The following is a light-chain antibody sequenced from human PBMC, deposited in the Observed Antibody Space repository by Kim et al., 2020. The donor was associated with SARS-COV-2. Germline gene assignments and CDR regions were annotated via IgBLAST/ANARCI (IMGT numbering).Light chain of an antibody. Sequence: VALGQTARITCGGNNIGSKKVHWYQQKPGQAPVLVIYRDSNRLSGIPKRFYGSNSGNTATLTISRAQAGDEADFYCQVWDSSTGVFGGGTQLTVL. J-gene: IGLJ3*02. CDR2: RDS. CDR1: NIGSKK. V-gene: IGLV3-9*01. CDR3: QVWDSSTGV.